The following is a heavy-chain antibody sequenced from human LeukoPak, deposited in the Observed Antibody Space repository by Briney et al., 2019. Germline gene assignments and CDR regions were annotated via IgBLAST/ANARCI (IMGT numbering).Heavy chain of an antibody. D-gene: IGHD6-19*01. V-gene: IGHV1-3*01. CDR2: INAGNGNT. CDR1: GHTFTSYA. CDR3: ARDAVAGWAYYFDY. J-gene: IGHJ4*02. Sequence: ASVKVSCKASGHTFTSYAMHWVRQAPGQRLEWMGWINAGNGNTKYSQKFQGRVTITRDTSASTAYMELSSLRSEDTAVYYCARDAVAGWAYYFDYWGQGTLVTVSS.